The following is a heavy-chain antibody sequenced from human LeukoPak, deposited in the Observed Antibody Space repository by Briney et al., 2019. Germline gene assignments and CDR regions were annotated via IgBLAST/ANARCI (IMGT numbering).Heavy chain of an antibody. CDR1: GFTFSSYA. V-gene: IGHV3-23*01. D-gene: IGHD3-10*01. J-gene: IGHJ4*02. Sequence: PGASLRLSCAASGFTFSSYAMSWVRQAPGKGLDWVSAISGSGGSTYYADSVKGRFTISRDNSKNTLYLQMNSLRAEDTAVYYCAKSVVRGVTLPDYWGQGTLVTVSS. CDR2: ISGSGGST. CDR3: AKSVVRGVTLPDY.